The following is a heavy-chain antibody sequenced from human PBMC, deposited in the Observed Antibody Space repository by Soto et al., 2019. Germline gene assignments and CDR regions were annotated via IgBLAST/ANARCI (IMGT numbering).Heavy chain of an antibody. CDR2: IYWDDDK. J-gene: IGHJ1*01. D-gene: IGHD7-27*01. Sequence: QITLKESGPTLVKPTQTLTLTCTFSGFSLNNSGMGVGWIRQPPGKALEWLALIYWDDDKRYSPSLKNRLTITKDTSRNQVVLTLTNIDPVDTATYYCAHRTGVIKEFQLWGQGTLVTVSS. V-gene: IGHV2-5*02. CDR1: GFSLNNSGMG. CDR3: AHRTGVIKEFQL.